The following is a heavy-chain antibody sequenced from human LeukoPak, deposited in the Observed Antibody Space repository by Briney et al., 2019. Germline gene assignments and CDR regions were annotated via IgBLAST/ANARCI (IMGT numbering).Heavy chain of an antibody. CDR3: ASHYDFWSGYAHWYFDL. CDR1: GGSFSGYY. V-gene: IGHV4-34*01. J-gene: IGHJ2*01. CDR2: IHHSGST. D-gene: IGHD3-3*01. Sequence: SETLSLTCAVYGGSFSGYYWSWIRQPPEKGLEWIGEIHHSGSTHYNPSLKSRVTISLDTSKNQFSLNLSSVTAADTAVYYCASHYDFWSGYAHWYFDLWGRGTLVTVSS.